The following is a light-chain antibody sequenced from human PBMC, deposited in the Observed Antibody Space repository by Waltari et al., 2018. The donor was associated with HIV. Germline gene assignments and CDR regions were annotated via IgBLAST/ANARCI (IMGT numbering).Light chain of an antibody. V-gene: IGLV3-21*04. CDR2: YDS. J-gene: IGLJ2*01. CDR1: NIGSKS. Sequence: SYVLTQPPSVSVAPGKTARLTCGGTNIGSKSVHWYQQKPGQAPLLVIYYDSARPSGIPERFSGSNSGNTATLTISRVEAGDEADYYCQVWDSSSDHVVFGGGTNLTVL. CDR3: QVWDSSSDHVV.